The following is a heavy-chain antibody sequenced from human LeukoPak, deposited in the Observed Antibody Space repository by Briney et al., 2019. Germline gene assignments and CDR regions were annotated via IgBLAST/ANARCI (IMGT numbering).Heavy chain of an antibody. Sequence: GGSLRLSCAVSGFTFSNYAMSWVRQAPGKGLEWVAVISYDGSNKYYADSVKGRFTISRDNSKNTLYLQMNSLRAEDTAVYYCARGRGGNYFDYWGQGTLVTVSS. CDR1: GFTFSNYA. J-gene: IGHJ4*02. CDR2: ISYDGSNK. D-gene: IGHD3-10*01. V-gene: IGHV3-30-3*01. CDR3: ARGRGGNYFDY.